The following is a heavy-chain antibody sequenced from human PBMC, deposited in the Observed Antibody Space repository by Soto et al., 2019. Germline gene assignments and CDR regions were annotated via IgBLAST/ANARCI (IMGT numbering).Heavy chain of an antibody. CDR1: GFTFSSYG. V-gene: IGHV3-33*06. CDR2: IWYDGSNK. Sequence: PGGSLRLSCAASGFTFSSYGMHWVRQAPGKGLEWVAVIWYDGSNKYYADSVKGRFTISRDNSKNTLYLQMDDLRAEDTAVYYCAKEIYDSTGYYSGGSFDHWGQGTLVTVSS. J-gene: IGHJ4*02. D-gene: IGHD3-22*01. CDR3: AKEIYDSTGYYSGGSFDH.